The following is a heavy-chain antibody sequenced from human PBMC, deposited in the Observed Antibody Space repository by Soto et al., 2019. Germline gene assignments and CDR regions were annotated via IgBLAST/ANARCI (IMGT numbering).Heavy chain of an antibody. CDR1: GGSISSGDYY. CDR2: IYYSGGT. CDR3: ARRVPLLQGRWFDP. Sequence: QVQLQESGPGLVKPSQTLSLTCTVSGGSISSGDYYWSWIRQPPGKGLEWIGYIYYSGGTYYNPSLKRRVTISVDTSNNQFSLKLSSVTAADTAVYYCARRVPLLQGRWFDPWGQGTLVTVSS. D-gene: IGHD2-15*01. V-gene: IGHV4-30-4*01. J-gene: IGHJ5*02.